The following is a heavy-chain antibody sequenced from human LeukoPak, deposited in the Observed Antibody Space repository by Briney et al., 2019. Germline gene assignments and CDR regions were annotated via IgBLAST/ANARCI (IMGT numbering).Heavy chain of an antibody. CDR1: GYTFTGYY. CDR3: ARDTAMVTYWFDP. CDR2: INPKSGGT. J-gene: IGHJ5*02. V-gene: IGHV1-2*02. D-gene: IGHD5-18*01. Sequence: GASVKVSCKASGYTFTGYYMHWVRQAPGQGLEWMGWINPKSGGTNYAQKFQGRVTMTRDTSISTAYMELSRLRSDDTAVYYCARDTAMVTYWFDPWGQGTLVTVSS.